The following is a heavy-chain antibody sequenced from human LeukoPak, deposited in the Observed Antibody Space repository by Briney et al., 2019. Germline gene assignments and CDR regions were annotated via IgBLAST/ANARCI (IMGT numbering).Heavy chain of an antibody. CDR1: GFALSNYP. J-gene: IGHJ4*02. Sequence: GGSLRLSCAASGFALSNYPMGWVRQAPGKGLEWVSGIGEEKSGSWTRSADSVKGRFTISRDNSENTLYLQMDSLTVDDTAVYYCAKAGVISGWDYWGQGVLVTVSS. CDR2: IGEEKSGSWT. D-gene: IGHD3-3*02. V-gene: IGHV3-23*01. CDR3: AKAGVISGWDY.